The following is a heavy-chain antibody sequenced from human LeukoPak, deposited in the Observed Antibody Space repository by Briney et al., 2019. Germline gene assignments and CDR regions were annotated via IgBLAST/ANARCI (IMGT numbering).Heavy chain of an antibody. CDR1: GYSFTSYW. Sequence: GESLKISCKGSGYSFTSYWIGWVRQMPGKRLERMGISYPDDSDTRYNPSFEGQVIISVDKSISTAYLQWSSLKASDTATYYCARHGHCTNGVCYSNYYYYMDVWGKGTTVTVSS. V-gene: IGHV5-51*01. CDR3: ARHGHCTNGVCYSNYYYYMDV. J-gene: IGHJ6*03. D-gene: IGHD2-8*01. CDR2: SYPDDSDT.